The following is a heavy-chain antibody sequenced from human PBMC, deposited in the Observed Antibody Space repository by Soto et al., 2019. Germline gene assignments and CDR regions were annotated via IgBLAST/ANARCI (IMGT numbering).Heavy chain of an antibody. CDR2: IDPSDSYT. Sequence: PGESLKISCKGSGYSFTSYWISWVRQMPGKGLEWMGRIDPSDSYTNYSPSFQGHVTISADKSISTAYLQWSSLKASDTAMYYCARHPPDCNYYYYYGMDVWGQGTTVTVSS. CDR1: GYSFTSYW. V-gene: IGHV5-10-1*01. J-gene: IGHJ6*02. D-gene: IGHD2-21*02. CDR3: ARHPPDCNYYYYYGMDV.